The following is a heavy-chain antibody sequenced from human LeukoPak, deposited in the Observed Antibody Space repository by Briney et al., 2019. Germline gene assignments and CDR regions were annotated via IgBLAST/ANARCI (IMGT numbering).Heavy chain of an antibody. Sequence: PGGSLRLSCAASRFTFSNYWMSCHRQAPGKGLERVANIKQHGSEKYYVDSVKGRLTTSSDNDTNSLYVQMNRLRAEDTADYSSARQRGSYSFDYWGQGTPVTVS. D-gene: IGHD1-26*01. CDR2: IKQHGSEK. CDR3: ARQRGSYSFDY. V-gene: IGHV3-7*01. CDR1: RFTFSNYW. J-gene: IGHJ4*02.